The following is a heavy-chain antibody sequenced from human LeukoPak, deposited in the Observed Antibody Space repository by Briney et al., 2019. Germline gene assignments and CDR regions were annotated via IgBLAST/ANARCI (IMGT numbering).Heavy chain of an antibody. CDR2: ISSSSSYI. CDR1: GSTFSSYS. Sequence: PGGSLRLSCAASGSTFSSYSMNWVRQAPGKGLEWVSSISSSSSYIYYADSVKGRFTISRDNAKNSLYPQMNSLRAEDTAVYYCASMGGYYDYVWGSYRSDYWGQGTLVTVSS. CDR3: ASMGGYYDYVWGSYRSDY. J-gene: IGHJ4*02. D-gene: IGHD3-16*02. V-gene: IGHV3-21*01.